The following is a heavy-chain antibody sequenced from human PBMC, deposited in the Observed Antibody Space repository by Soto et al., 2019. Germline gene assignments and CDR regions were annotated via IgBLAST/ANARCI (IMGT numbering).Heavy chain of an antibody. CDR1: GYSFTSYA. CDR3: ARGVPIFMDY. V-gene: IGHV1-3*01. CDR2: INAGNGNT. J-gene: IGHJ4*02. Sequence: ASVKVSCKASGYSFTSYAIHWMRQAPGQRLEWMGWINAGNGNTKFPQKFQGRVTITRDTSASTVYMELSSLRSEDTAVYYCARGVPIFMDYWGQGTLVTVSS. D-gene: IGHD3-10*01.